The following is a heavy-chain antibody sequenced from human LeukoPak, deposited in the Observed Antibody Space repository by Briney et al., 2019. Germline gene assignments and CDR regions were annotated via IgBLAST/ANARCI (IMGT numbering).Heavy chain of an antibody. D-gene: IGHD6-19*01. CDR1: GFTFSSYE. Sequence: GGSLRLSCAASGFTFSSYEMNWVRQAPGKGLEWVSYISSSGSTIYYADSLKGRFTISRDNAKNSLYLQMNSLRAEDTAVYYCAREIAVALSSFDYWGQGTLVTVSS. CDR3: AREIAVALSSFDY. CDR2: ISSSGSTI. J-gene: IGHJ4*02. V-gene: IGHV3-48*03.